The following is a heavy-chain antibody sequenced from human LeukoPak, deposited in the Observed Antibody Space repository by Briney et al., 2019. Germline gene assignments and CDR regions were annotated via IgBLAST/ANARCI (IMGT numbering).Heavy chain of an antibody. Sequence: ASMKVSCKASGYTFTGYYMHWVRQAPGQGLEWMGWINPNSGGTNYAQKFQGRVTMTRDTSITTAYMEMSRLRSDDTALYYCARSPHILTGENFDYWGQGTLVTVSS. V-gene: IGHV1-2*02. CDR2: INPNSGGT. D-gene: IGHD3-9*01. J-gene: IGHJ4*02. CDR1: GYTFTGYY. CDR3: ARSPHILTGENFDY.